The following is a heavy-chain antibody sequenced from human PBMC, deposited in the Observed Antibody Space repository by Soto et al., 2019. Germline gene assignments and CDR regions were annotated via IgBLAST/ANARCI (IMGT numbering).Heavy chain of an antibody. D-gene: IGHD3-10*01. CDR1: GGSISSYY. V-gene: IGHV4-59*01. CDR2: IYYSGST. CDR3: ARGRNGSGSYYQAFDY. Sequence: SETLSLTCTVSGGSISSYYWSWIRQPPGKGLEWIGYIYYSGSTNYNPSLKSRVTISVDTSKNQFSLKLSSVTAADTAVYYCARGRNGSGSYYQAFDYWGQGTLVTVSS. J-gene: IGHJ4*02.